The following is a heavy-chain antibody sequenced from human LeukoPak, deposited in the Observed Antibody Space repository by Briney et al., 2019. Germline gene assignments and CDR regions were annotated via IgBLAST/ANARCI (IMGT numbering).Heavy chain of an antibody. Sequence: GSLRLSCAASGFTFSSYAMSWVRQVPGKGLEWVSAISGSGGSTYYADSVKGRFTISRDNSKNTLYLQMNSLRAEDTAVYYCAKHRGSGSLHYYYYYMDVWGKGTTVTISS. CDR2: ISGSGGST. J-gene: IGHJ6*03. D-gene: IGHD3-10*01. V-gene: IGHV3-23*01. CDR1: GFTFSSYA. CDR3: AKHRGSGSLHYYYYYMDV.